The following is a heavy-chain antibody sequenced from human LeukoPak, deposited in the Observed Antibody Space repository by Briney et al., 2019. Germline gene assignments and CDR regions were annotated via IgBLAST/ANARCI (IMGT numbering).Heavy chain of an antibody. CDR3: AREGENYYGSGRYAYFDY. V-gene: IGHV4-30-2*01. Sequence: SETLSLTCTVSSGSISSGNYYWSWVRQPPGKGLEWIGYIYHTGSTYYNPSLKSRVTISIDRSKNQFSLKLSSVTAADTAVYYCAREGENYYGSGRYAYFDYWGQGTLVTVSS. CDR2: IYHTGST. J-gene: IGHJ4*02. CDR1: SGSISSGNYY. D-gene: IGHD3-10*01.